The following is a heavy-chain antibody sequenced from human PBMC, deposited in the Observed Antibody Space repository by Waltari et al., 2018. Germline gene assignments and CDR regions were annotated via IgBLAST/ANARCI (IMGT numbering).Heavy chain of an antibody. J-gene: IGHJ2*01. Sequence: QVQLVQSGAEVKKPGASVKVSCKASGYTFTSYAMHWVRQAPGQRLEWMGWINAGNGNTKYSQKFQGRVTITRDTSASTAYMELSSLRSEDTAVYYCARETTGTTGYGMDVWGRGTLVTVSS. D-gene: IGHD1-1*01. CDR1: GYTFTSYA. V-gene: IGHV1-3*01. CDR2: INAGNGNT. CDR3: ARETTGTTGYGMDV.